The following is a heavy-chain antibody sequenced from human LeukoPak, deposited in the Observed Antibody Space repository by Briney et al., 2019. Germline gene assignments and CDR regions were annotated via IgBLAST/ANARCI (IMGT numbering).Heavy chain of an antibody. CDR2: ISSSSSHI. Sequence: GGSLRLSCAASGFTFSSYSMNWVRQAPGKGLEWVSSISSSSSHIYYADSVKGRFTISRDNAKNSLYLQMNSLRAEDTAVYYCARDQTYYYDSSGYDAFDIWGQGTMVTVSS. V-gene: IGHV3-21*01. CDR3: ARDQTYYYDSSGYDAFDI. CDR1: GFTFSSYS. J-gene: IGHJ3*02. D-gene: IGHD3-22*01.